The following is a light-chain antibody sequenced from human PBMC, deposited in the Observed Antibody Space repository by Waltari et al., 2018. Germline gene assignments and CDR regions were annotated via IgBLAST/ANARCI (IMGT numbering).Light chain of an antibody. CDR3: CSYAGSYTWV. V-gene: IGLV2-23*01. J-gene: IGLJ3*02. CDR2: DDN. Sequence: QSALTQPASVSGSPGQSITISCTVTSSAVGNYNLVSWYQQYPGKAPKVMIYDDNRRPSGVSDRFSGSKSGNTASLTISGVQAEDEADYYCCSYAGSYTWVFGGGTKLTVL. CDR1: SSAVGNYNL.